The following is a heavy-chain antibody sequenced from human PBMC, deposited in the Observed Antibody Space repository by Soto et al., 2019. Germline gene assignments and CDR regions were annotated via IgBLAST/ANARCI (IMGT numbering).Heavy chain of an antibody. Sequence: QLPLQESGPGLVKASETLSLTCIVSGGSISEKYWNWVRQPPGKGLEWIGLIFANGHTDYNPSLKRRLTMSVDASTNQFSLRLTSMTAADTAVYYCVASLAASGLNWLDPWGRGTLVTVSS. D-gene: IGHD6-13*01. CDR2: IFANGHT. CDR1: GGSISEKY. V-gene: IGHV4-4*07. J-gene: IGHJ5*02. CDR3: VASLAASGLNWLDP.